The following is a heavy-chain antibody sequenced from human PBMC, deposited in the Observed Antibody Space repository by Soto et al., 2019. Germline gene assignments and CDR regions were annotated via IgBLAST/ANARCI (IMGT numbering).Heavy chain of an antibody. V-gene: IGHV3-30*18. CDR1: GFTFSSYG. D-gene: IGHD6-6*01. CDR2: ISYDGSNK. Sequence: GGSLRLSCAASGFTFSSYGMHWVRQAPGKGLEWVAVISYDGSNKYYADSVKGRFTISRDNSKNTLYLQMNSLRAEDTAVYYCAKDGRSSSSTYYFDYWGQGTLVTVSS. J-gene: IGHJ4*02. CDR3: AKDGRSSSSTYYFDY.